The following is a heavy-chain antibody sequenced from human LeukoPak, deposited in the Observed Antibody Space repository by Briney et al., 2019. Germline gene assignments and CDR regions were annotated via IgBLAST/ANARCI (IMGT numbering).Heavy chain of an antibody. J-gene: IGHJ4*02. CDR3: ASTNYDSSVVY. D-gene: IGHD3-22*01. CDR1: GFTFSSYC. CDR2: ISSSSNYI. V-gene: IGHV3-21*01. Sequence: PGGSLRLSCAASGFTFSSYCMNWVRQAPGKGLEWVSSISSSSNYIYYAYAVKGRFTISRENAKTSLYMQMHSLRAEDTALYYCASTNYDSSVVYWGQGTLVTVSS.